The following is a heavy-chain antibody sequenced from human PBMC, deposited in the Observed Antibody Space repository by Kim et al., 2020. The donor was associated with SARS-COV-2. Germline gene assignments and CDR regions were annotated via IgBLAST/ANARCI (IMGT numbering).Heavy chain of an antibody. J-gene: IGHJ6*02. CDR2: INHSGST. D-gene: IGHD3-3*01. CDR1: GGSFSGYY. Sequence: SETLSLTFAVYGGSFSGYYWSWIRQPPGKGLEWIGEINHSGSTNYNPSLKSRVTISVDTSKNQFCLKLSSVTAADTAVYYCARGSPTYYDFWSGYYGPDYYYGMDVWGQGTTVTVSS. CDR3: ARGSPTYYDFWSGYYGPDYYYGMDV. V-gene: IGHV4-34*01.